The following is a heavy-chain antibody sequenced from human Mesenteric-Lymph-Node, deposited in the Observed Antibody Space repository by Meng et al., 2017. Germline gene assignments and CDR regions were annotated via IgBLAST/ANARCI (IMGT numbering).Heavy chain of an antibody. CDR2: IKSKTDGGTT. CDR3: TTGRYYYGSGSYSDSYGMDV. CDR1: GFTFSNAW. V-gene: IGHV3-15*01. D-gene: IGHD3-10*01. Sequence: GESLKISCAASGFTFSNAWMSWVRQAPGKGLEWVGRIKSKTDGGTTDYAAPVKGRFTISRDDSKNTLYLQMNSLKTEDTAVYYCTTGRYYYGSGSYSDSYGMDVWGQGTTVTVSS. J-gene: IGHJ6*02.